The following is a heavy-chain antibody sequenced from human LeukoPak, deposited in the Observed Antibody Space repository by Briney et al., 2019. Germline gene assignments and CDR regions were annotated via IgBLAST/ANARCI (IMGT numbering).Heavy chain of an antibody. V-gene: IGHV1-18*01. Sequence: ASVKVSCKASGYTFTSYGISWVRQAPGQGLEWMGWISAYNGNTNYAQKLQGRVTMTTDTSTSTAYMELRSLRSDDTAVYYCARTYYYDSSAYPPDYWGQGTLVTVSS. J-gene: IGHJ4*02. CDR3: ARTYYYDSSAYPPDY. CDR1: GYTFTSYG. D-gene: IGHD3-22*01. CDR2: ISAYNGNT.